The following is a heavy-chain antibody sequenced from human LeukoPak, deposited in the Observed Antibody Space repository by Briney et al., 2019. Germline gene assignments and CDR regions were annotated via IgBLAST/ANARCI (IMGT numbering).Heavy chain of an antibody. Sequence: PGGSLRLSCAASGFTFSSYWMSWVRQAPGKGLEWVANIKQDESEKYYVDSVKGRFTISRDNAKNSLYLQMNSLRAEDTAVYYCARAWIQLWFEGATVGLLDYWGQGTLVTVSS. CDR1: GFTFSSYW. CDR2: IKQDESEK. J-gene: IGHJ4*02. D-gene: IGHD5-18*01. V-gene: IGHV3-7*01. CDR3: ARAWIQLWFEGATVGLLDY.